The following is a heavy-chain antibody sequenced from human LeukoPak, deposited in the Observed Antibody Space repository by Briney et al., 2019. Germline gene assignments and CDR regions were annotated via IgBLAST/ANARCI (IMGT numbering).Heavy chain of an antibody. Sequence: SETLSVTCTVSRGSISSSSYYWGWLRQAPGKGLEWIGSIYYSGSTYYNPSLKSRVTISIDTSKNQFSLKLSSVTAADTAVYYCARIMEQWRAQSYYYYMDVWGKGTTVTISS. J-gene: IGHJ6*03. CDR2: IYYSGST. CDR1: RGSISSSSYY. D-gene: IGHD6-19*01. V-gene: IGHV4-39*01. CDR3: ARIMEQWRAQSYYYYMDV.